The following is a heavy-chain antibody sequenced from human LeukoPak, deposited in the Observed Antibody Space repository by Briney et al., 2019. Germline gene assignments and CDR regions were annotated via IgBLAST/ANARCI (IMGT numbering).Heavy chain of an antibody. D-gene: IGHD1-1*01. CDR3: ARHEDRNWYFDH. CDR2: IYYSGST. V-gene: IGHV4-39*01. CDR1: GGSISSSYYY. J-gene: IGHJ4*02. Sequence: PSESLSLTCTVSGGSISSSYYYWGWIRQPPGKGLEWIGTIYYSGSTYYNPSLKSRVTISVDTSKNQFSLKPSSVTAPDTAVYYCARHEDRNWYFDHWGQGTLVTVSS.